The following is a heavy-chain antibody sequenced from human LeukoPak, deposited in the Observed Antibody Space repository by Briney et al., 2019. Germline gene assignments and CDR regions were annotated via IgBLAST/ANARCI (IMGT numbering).Heavy chain of an antibody. CDR2: IHRSGST. V-gene: IGHV4-4*02. Sequence: PSETLSLTCTVSPDSTTSNFWSWVRQPPGKGLEWIGEIHRSGSTNYNPSLQSRVTISIDRSKNQIALELSSVTAADTAVYYCARGGIPPYLTPFDSWGQGTLITVSS. J-gene: IGHJ4*02. CDR1: PDSTTSNF. CDR3: ARGGIPPYLTPFDS. D-gene: IGHD2/OR15-2a*01.